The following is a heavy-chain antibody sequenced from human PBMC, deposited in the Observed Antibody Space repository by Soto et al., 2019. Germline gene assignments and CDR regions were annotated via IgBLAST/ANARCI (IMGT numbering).Heavy chain of an antibody. D-gene: IGHD5-12*01. CDR1: GFTFSNYA. CDR2: ISGSGGRS. CDR3: ATNRGFDFYYFDS. V-gene: IGHV3-23*01. Sequence: GGSLRLSCAASGFTFSNYAMTWVRQGPGKGLEWVSGISGSGGRSYYADSVKGRFTIPRDNSKSTLYLQMNSLRAEDTAVYYCATNRGFDFYYFDSWGQGAQVTVSS. J-gene: IGHJ4*02.